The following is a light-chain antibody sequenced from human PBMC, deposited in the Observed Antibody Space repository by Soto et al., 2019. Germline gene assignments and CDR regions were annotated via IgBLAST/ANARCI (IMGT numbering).Light chain of an antibody. CDR1: NLGTKS. Sequence: SYELTQPPSLSVAPGQTARISCGGNNLGTKSVHWYHQQPGQAPVLVVYDDTDRPSGIPERFSGTNSGNTATLTISRGEAGDEADYYCQVWDSSSDHWVFAGGTKVTVL. J-gene: IGLJ3*02. CDR3: QVWDSSSDHWV. V-gene: IGLV3-21*02. CDR2: DDT.